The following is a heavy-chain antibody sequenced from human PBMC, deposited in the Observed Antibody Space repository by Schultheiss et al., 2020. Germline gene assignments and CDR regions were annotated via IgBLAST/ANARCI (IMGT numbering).Heavy chain of an antibody. D-gene: IGHD3-22*01. J-gene: IGHJ4*02. V-gene: IGHV3-23*01. CDR2: ISGSGGST. CDR3: ARTLTMIVVVHDY. CDR1: GFTFSSYA. Sequence: GGSLRLSCAASGFTFSSYAMSWVRQAPGKGLEWVSAISGSGGSTYYADSVKGRFTISRDNSKNTLYLQMNSLRAEDTAVYYCARTLTMIVVVHDYWGQGTLVNVYS.